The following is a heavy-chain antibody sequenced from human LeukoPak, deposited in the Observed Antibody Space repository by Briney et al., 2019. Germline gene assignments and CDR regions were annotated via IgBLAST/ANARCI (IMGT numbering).Heavy chain of an antibody. CDR1: GFTFSSYS. V-gene: IGHV3-21*01. D-gene: IGHD6-6*01. Sequence: GGSLRLSCAASGFTFSSYSMNWVRQAPGKGLEWVSSISSSSSYVYYADSVKGRFTISRDNSKNTLYLQMNSLRAEDTAVYYCARGRSSIAARGGYYYYYMDVWGKGTTVTVSS. CDR3: ARGRSSIAARGGYYYYYMDV. J-gene: IGHJ6*03. CDR2: ISSSSSYV.